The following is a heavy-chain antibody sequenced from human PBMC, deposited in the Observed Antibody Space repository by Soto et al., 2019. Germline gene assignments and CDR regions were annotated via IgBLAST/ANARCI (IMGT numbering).Heavy chain of an antibody. Sequence: EVQLVESGGGLVQPGGSLRLSCAASGLIFSDYHMDWVRQAPGKGLEWVGRIRRKANSYTTEYAASVKGRFTISRDDSKNSLYLQMNRLKSEDTAVYYCAMLGGWSGGSRGMDVWGQGTTVTVSS. V-gene: IGHV3-72*01. D-gene: IGHD6-19*01. CDR1: GLIFSDYH. CDR3: AMLGGWSGGSRGMDV. CDR2: IRRKANSYTT. J-gene: IGHJ6*02.